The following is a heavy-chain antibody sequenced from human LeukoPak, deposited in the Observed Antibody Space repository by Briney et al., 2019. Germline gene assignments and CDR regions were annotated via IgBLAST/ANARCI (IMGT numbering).Heavy chain of an antibody. D-gene: IGHD4-17*01. CDR2: IKQDESEK. CDR1: GFTFSRNW. CDR3: AREVYGDNYFDY. Sequence: GGSLRLSCAASGFTFSRNWMSWVRQAPGKGPEWVANIKQDESEKYYVDSVKGRFTISRDNAKMSLYLQMNSLRAEDTAVYYCAREVYGDNYFDYWGQGTLVTVSS. J-gene: IGHJ4*02. V-gene: IGHV3-7*05.